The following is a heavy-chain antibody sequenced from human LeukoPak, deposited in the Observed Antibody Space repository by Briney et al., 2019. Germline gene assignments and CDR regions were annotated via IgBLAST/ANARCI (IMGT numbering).Heavy chain of an antibody. CDR1: GGTFSSYA. V-gene: IGHV1-69*13. CDR2: IIPIFGTA. D-gene: IGHD3-10*01. CDR3: ASWLRGVIGAFDI. Sequence: SVKVSCKASGGTFSSYAISWVRQAPGQGLEWMGGIIPIFGTANYAQKFQGRVTITADESTSTAYMELRSLRSDDTAVYYCASWLRGVIGAFDIWGQGTMVTVSS. J-gene: IGHJ3*02.